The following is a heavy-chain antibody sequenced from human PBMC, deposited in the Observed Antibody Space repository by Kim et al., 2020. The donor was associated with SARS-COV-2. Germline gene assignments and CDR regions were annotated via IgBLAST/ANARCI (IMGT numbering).Heavy chain of an antibody. V-gene: IGHV1-69*13. CDR2: IIPIFGTA. J-gene: IGHJ4*02. Sequence: SVKVSCKASGGTFSSYAISWVRQAPGQGLEWMGGIIPIFGTANYAQKFQGRVTITADESTSTAYMELSSLRSEDTAVYYCARAASQRTMVRTTSYLDYWGQGTLVTVSS. CDR1: GGTFSSYA. D-gene: IGHD3-10*01. CDR3: ARAASQRTMVRTTSYLDY.